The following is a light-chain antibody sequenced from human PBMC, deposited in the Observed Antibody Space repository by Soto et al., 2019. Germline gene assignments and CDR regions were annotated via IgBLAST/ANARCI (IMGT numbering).Light chain of an antibody. CDR2: EVT. CDR1: SSDIGNYNS. J-gene: IGLJ1*01. V-gene: IGLV2-14*01. CDR3: GSWTTYRPYV. Sequence: QSVLTQPASVSGSPGQSITIPCTGTSSDIGNYNSVSWYQPHPGKAPKLIIFEVTNRPSGVADRFSGSKSGNTASLTISGLQAEDEADYYCGSWTTYRPYVFATGTKVTVL.